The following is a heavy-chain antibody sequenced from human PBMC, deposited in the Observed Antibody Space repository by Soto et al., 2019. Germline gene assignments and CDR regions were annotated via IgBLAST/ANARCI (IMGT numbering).Heavy chain of an antibody. J-gene: IGHJ6*02. D-gene: IGHD1-26*01. CDR1: GFSLSNARMG. V-gene: IGHV2-26*01. CDR2: IFSNDEK. Sequence: QVTLKESGPVLVKPTETLTLTCTVSGFSLSNARMGVSWIRQPPGKALEWLAHIFSNDEKSYSTSLKSRLTIYKDTSKSQVVLTMTNMDPVDTATYYCARIPESSGSYRLYYYGMDVWGQGTTVTVSS. CDR3: ARIPESSGSYRLYYYGMDV.